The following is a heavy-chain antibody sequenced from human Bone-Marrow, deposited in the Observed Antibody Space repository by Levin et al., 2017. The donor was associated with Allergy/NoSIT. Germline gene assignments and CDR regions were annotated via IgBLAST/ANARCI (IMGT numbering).Heavy chain of an antibody. J-gene: IGHJ3*02. D-gene: IGHD6-19*01. Sequence: LSLTCAASGLSLNNAWVSWVRQAPGKGLEWVGRIKSKNHGGTTDYAAPVTGRFTISRDDSKDTLYLQMNSLKTEDTAVYYCTPEHDVSGWYGAFDIWGQGTMITVSS. CDR1: GLSLNNAW. CDR3: TPEHDVSGWYGAFDI. V-gene: IGHV3-15*01. CDR2: IKSKNHGGTT.